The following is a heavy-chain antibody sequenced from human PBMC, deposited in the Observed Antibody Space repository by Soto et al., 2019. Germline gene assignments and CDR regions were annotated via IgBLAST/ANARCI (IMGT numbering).Heavy chain of an antibody. CDR1: GGSISSYY. V-gene: IGHV4-59*01. Sequence: QVQLQESGPGLVKPSETLSLTCTVSGGSISSYYWSWIRQPPGKGLEWIGYIYYSGSTNYNPSLKSRVTLSVDTAKNQFGRKLSAVTAADTAVYYGARVWGGAFDIWGQGTMVTVSS. J-gene: IGHJ3*02. CDR2: IYYSGST. CDR3: ARVWGGAFDI. D-gene: IGHD3-10*01.